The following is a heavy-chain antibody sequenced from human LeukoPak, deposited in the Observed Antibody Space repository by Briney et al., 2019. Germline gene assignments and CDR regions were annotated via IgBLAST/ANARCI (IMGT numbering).Heavy chain of an antibody. D-gene: IGHD1-7*01. CDR2: IYENGDI. V-gene: IGHV4-39*07. CDR1: GGPIITSDSY. CDR3: ARGDRSPPNYKNYLAV. J-gene: IGHJ6*03. Sequence: SETLSLTCRVSGGPIITSDSYWTWIRQPPRKGLEFIGSIYENGDIYDNPSLRSRVTISVDTSKNQFSLKVTSVTAADTAVYYCARGDRSPPNYKNYLAVWGKGATVTVFS.